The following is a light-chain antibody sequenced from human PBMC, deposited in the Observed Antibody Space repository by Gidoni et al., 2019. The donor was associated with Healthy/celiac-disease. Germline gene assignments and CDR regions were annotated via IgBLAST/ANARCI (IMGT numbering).Light chain of an antibody. CDR2: FGS. V-gene: IGKV2-28*01. J-gene: IGKJ2*01. Sequence: DLVMTQSPISLPVTPGEPASIACRSSQSLLHSNGYNYLDWYLQKPGQAPQLLIYFGSNLASGVPYRFSGSGSGTDFTLKISRVEAEDVGVYYCMQALQTPYTFGQGTKLEIK. CDR1: QSLLHSNGYNY. CDR3: MQALQTPYT.